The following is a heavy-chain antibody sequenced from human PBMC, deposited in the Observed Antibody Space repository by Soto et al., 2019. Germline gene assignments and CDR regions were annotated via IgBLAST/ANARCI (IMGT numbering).Heavy chain of an antibody. J-gene: IGHJ5*02. CDR2: IIPIFGTA. V-gene: IGHV1-69*13. CDR1: GGTFSSYA. Sequence: GASVKVSCKASGGTFSSYAISWVRQAPGQGLEWMGGIIPIFGTANYAQKFQGRVTITADESTSTAYMELSSLRSEDTAVYYCARGGPFWIAAAGNYWFDPWGQGTLVTVSS. D-gene: IGHD6-13*01. CDR3: ARGGPFWIAAAGNYWFDP.